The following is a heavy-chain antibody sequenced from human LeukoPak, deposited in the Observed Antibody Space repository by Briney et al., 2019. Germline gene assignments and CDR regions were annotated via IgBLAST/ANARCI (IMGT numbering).Heavy chain of an antibody. D-gene: IGHD3-22*01. Sequence: SVKVSCKASGYTFTGYYMHWVRQAPGQXLXWMGWINPNSGGTNYAQKFQGRVTMTRDTSISTAYMELSRLRSDDTAVYYCARALITMIVVVPDAFDIWGQGTMVTVSS. CDR3: ARALITMIVVVPDAFDI. CDR1: GYTFTGYY. V-gene: IGHV1-2*02. CDR2: INPNSGGT. J-gene: IGHJ3*02.